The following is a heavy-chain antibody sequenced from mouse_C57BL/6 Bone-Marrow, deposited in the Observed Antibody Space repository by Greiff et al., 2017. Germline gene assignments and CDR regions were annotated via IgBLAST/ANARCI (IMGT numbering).Heavy chain of an antibody. V-gene: IGHV1-82*01. CDR3: ASTVVASH. CDR2: IYPGDGDT. CDR1: GYAFSSSW. J-gene: IGHJ2*01. D-gene: IGHD1-1*01. Sequence: VKLQASGPELVKPGASVKISCKASGYAFSSSWMNWVKQRPGKGLEWIGRIYPGDGDTNYNGKFKGKATLTADKSSSTAYMQLSSLTSEDSAVYFCASTVVASHWGQGTTLTVSA.